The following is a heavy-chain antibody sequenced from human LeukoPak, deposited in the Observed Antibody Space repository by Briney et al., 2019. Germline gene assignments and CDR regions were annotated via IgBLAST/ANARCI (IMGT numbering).Heavy chain of an antibody. Sequence: GASVKVSCKASGYTFTSYYMHWVRQAPGQGLEWMGWINPNSGGTNYAQKFQGRVTMTRDTSISTAYMELSRLRSDDTAVYYCARGSPYYGSGSYNDYWGQGTLVTVSS. D-gene: IGHD3-10*01. J-gene: IGHJ4*02. CDR2: INPNSGGT. V-gene: IGHV1-2*02. CDR3: ARGSPYYGSGSYNDY. CDR1: GYTFTSYY.